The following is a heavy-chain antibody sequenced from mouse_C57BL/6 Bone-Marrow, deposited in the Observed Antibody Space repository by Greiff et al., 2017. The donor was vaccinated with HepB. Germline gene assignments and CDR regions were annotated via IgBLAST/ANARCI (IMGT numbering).Heavy chain of an antibody. D-gene: IGHD4-1*01. CDR2: ISNLAYSI. CDR3: ARQNFNWDYAMDY. CDR1: GFTFSDYG. J-gene: IGHJ4*01. Sequence: EVQGVESGGGLVQPGGSLKLSCAASGFTFSDYGMAWVRQAPRKGPEWVAFISNLAYSIYYADTVTGRFTISRENAKNTLYLEMRSLRSEDTAMYYCARQNFNWDYAMDYWGQGTSVTVSS. V-gene: IGHV5-15*01.